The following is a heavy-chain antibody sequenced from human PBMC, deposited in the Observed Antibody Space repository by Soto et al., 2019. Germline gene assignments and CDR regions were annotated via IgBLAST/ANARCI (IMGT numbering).Heavy chain of an antibody. CDR2: ISYDGSNK. CDR3: ARDLNPIVGVPAAIRPYYYYGMDV. V-gene: IGHV3-30-3*01. Sequence: HPGGSLRLSCAASGFTFSSYAMHWVRQAPGKGLEWVAVISYDGSNKYYADSVKGRFTISRDNSKNTLYLQMNSLRAEDTAVYYCARDLNPIVGVPAAIRPYYYYGMDVWGQGTTVTVSS. J-gene: IGHJ6*02. CDR1: GFTFSSYA. D-gene: IGHD2-2*01.